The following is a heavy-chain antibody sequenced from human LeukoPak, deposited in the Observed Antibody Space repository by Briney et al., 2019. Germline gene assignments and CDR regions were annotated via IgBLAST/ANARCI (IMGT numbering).Heavy chain of an antibody. J-gene: IGHJ3*02. V-gene: IGHV4-59*12. CDR1: GGAISSYY. CDR2: MFYSGTT. CDR3: ARGRGEVVVAAWDVFDI. D-gene: IGHD2-15*01. Sequence: PSETLSLTCTVSGGAISSYYWSWIRQPPGQGLERIAYMFYSGTTNYNPSLRSRVTISLDTSKNQFSLRLSSVTAADTAVYYCARGRGEVVVAAWDVFDIWGQGTMVTVSS.